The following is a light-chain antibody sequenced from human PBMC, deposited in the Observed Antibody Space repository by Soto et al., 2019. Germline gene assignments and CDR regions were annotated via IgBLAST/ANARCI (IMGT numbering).Light chain of an antibody. J-gene: IGKJ1*01. CDR2: DAS. V-gene: IGKV3-20*01. CDR1: QSVSSSY. Sequence: EIVLTQSPDTLSLSPGERATLSCRASQSVSSSYLASYQQKPGQAPRLLIYDASSRATGIPDRFSGSGSGTDFTLTISRLKPEDFAVYYCQQYGRSPWTFGQGTNVDIK. CDR3: QQYGRSPWT.